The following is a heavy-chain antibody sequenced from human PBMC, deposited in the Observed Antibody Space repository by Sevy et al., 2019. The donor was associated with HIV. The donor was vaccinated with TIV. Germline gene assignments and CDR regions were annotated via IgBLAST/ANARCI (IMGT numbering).Heavy chain of an antibody. V-gene: IGHV3-15*07. CDR1: GFTFSNAW. CDR3: TTDLAVLLWFGELFEFDY. CDR2: IKSKTDGGTT. D-gene: IGHD3-10*01. Sequence: GGFLRLSCAASGFTFSNAWMNWVRQAPGKGLEWVGRIKSKTDGGTTDYAAPVKGRFTISRDDSKNTLYLQMNSLKTEDTAVYYCTTDLAVLLWFGELFEFDYWGQGTLVTVSS. J-gene: IGHJ4*02.